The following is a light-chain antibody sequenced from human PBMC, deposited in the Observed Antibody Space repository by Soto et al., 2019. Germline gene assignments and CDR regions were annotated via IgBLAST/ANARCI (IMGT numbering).Light chain of an antibody. Sequence: QSALTQSPSVSGAPGQSVSISCTGTSSNIGAGFDVHWYQQVPATAPKLLIYGNNNRPSGVPDRFSGSKSGNTASLTIFGLQAEDEADYYCLSYTSTTMYVFGTGTKLTVL. CDR1: SSNIGAGFD. CDR3: LSYTSTTMYV. CDR2: GNN. J-gene: IGLJ1*01. V-gene: IGLV1-40*01.